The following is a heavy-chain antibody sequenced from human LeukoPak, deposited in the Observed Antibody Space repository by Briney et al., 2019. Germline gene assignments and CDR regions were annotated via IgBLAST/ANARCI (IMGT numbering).Heavy chain of an antibody. CDR3: VRGSALDI. CDR1: GDSVSSNNAA. V-gene: IGHV6-1*01. J-gene: IGHJ3*02. CDR2: TYYRSRWFT. Sequence: SQTLSLTCAISGDSVSSNNAAWNCIRQSPSRGLEWLGRTYYRSRWFTDYALSVKSRITINPDTSRNQFSLQLNSVSPEDTAVYYCVRGSALDIWGQGTMVTVSS.